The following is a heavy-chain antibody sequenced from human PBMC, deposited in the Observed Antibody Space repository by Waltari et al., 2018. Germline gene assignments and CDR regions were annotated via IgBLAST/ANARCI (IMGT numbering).Heavy chain of an antibody. D-gene: IGHD4-4*01. Sequence: EEQLVESGGGVVRPGGSLRLSCAASGFPFDHYAMAWVRQAPGKGLEWVSGIKWDGSSPGYADSLKCRFTIARDNAKNSLHLHVNSLTAEDTAFYYCARVNSNYVNWFDPWGQGTLVIVSS. CDR1: GFPFDHYA. J-gene: IGHJ5*02. CDR2: IKWDGSSP. V-gene: IGHV3-20*04. CDR3: ARVNSNYVNWFDP.